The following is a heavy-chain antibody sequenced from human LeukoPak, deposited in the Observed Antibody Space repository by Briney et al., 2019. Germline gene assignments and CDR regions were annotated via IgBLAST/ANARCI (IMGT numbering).Heavy chain of an antibody. J-gene: IGHJ4*02. CDR3: ARQGWSSASGYYFDY. CDR2: IYYSGST. D-gene: IGHD6-19*01. V-gene: IGHV4-39*01. Sequence: NPSETLSLTCAVYGGSFSGYYWGWIRQPPGKGLEWVGTIYYSGSTYYNPSLKSRVTISVDTSKNQFSLKLSSVTAADTAVYYCARQGWSSASGYYFDYWGQGTLVTVSS. CDR1: GGSFSGYY.